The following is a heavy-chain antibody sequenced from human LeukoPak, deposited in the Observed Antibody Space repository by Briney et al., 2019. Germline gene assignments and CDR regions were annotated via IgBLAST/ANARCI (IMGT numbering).Heavy chain of an antibody. V-gene: IGHV5-51*01. J-gene: IGHJ6*03. CDR3: ARARYCSSTSCPSPYYYYYMDV. Sequence: GASLKISCKGSGSRFTNYWIGGVRQMPGKGLEWMGIIYPGDSDTRYSPSFQGQVTISADKSISTAYLQRSSLKASDSAMYYCARARYCSSTSCPSPYYYYYMDVWGKGTTVTVSS. CDR1: GSRFTNYW. D-gene: IGHD2-2*01. CDR2: IYPGDSDT.